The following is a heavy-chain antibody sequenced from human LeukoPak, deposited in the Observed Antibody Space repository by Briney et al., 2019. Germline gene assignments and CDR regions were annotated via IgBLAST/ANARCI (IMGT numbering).Heavy chain of an antibody. Sequence: SKTLSLTCAVYGGSFSGYYWSWIRQPPGKGLEWIGEINHSGSTNYNPSLKSRVTISVDTSKNQFSLKLSSVTAADTAVYYCARVCIAAAGSWLIYYYYMDVWGKGTTVTVSS. J-gene: IGHJ6*03. CDR3: ARVCIAAAGSWLIYYYYMDV. CDR2: INHSGST. CDR1: GGSFSGYY. D-gene: IGHD6-13*01. V-gene: IGHV4-34*01.